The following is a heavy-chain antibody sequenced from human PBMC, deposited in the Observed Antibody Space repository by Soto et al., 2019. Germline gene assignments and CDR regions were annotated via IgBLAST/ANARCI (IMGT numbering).Heavy chain of an antibody. V-gene: IGHV3-23*01. Sequence: PEGLRIRSCAAARLTFSSYAMLWVRPAPGKGLEWVSAISGSGGSTYNADSVKGRFTISRDNSKNTLYLQMNSLRAEDTAVYYCAKNWAPKISGSYLDYWGQGTLVNVSS. D-gene: IGHD1-26*01. CDR3: AKNWAPKISGSYLDY. J-gene: IGHJ4*02. CDR1: RLTFSSYA. CDR2: ISGSGGST.